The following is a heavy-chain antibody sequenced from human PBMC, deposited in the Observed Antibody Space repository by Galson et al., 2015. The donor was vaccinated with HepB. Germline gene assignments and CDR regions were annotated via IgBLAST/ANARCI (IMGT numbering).Heavy chain of an antibody. CDR2: INPSGGST. V-gene: IGHV1-46*01. J-gene: IGHJ4*02. CDR1: GYKFTSYY. Sequence: SVKVSCKASGYKFTSYYMHWVRQAPGQGLEWMGIINPSGGSTDYAQKFRGRLTMTRDTSTSTVFMELGSLTSEDTAVYHCARGVLLWDGPDYWGQGTLVTVSS. CDR3: ARGVLLWDGPDY. D-gene: IGHD3-10*01.